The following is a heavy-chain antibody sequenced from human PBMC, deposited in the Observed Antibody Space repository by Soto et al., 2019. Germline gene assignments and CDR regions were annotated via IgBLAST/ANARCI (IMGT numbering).Heavy chain of an antibody. Sequence: GGSLRLSCAASGFTFSSYSMNWVRQAPGKGLEWVSYISSSSSTIYYADSVKGRFTISRDNAKNSLYLQMNSLRAEDTAVYYCARGDHENAWEAEYFQHWGQGTLVTVSS. CDR2: ISSSSSTI. CDR1: GFTFSSYS. CDR3: ARGDHENAWEAEYFQH. J-gene: IGHJ1*01. V-gene: IGHV3-48*01. D-gene: IGHD1-26*01.